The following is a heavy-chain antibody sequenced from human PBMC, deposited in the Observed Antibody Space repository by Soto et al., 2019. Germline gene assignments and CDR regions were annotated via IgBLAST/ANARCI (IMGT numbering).Heavy chain of an antibody. J-gene: IGHJ3*02. CDR1: GYTFTNYG. V-gene: IGHV1-18*04. D-gene: IGHD3-22*01. Sequence: QVQLVQSGAEVKKPGASVKVSCKASGYTFTNYGISWVRQAPGQGLEWMGWISAYNGDTNYAQKLQGRVTMTTDTSTSTEYMELRSLRSDDTTVYYCARDLAYYLNSIDRPGALDIWGRGTMVTVYS. CDR3: ARDLAYYLNSIDRPGALDI. CDR2: ISAYNGDT.